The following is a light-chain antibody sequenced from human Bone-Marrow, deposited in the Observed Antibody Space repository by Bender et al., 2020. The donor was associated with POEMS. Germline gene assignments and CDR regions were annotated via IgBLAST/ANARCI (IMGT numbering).Light chain of an antibody. J-gene: IGLJ3*02. V-gene: IGLV3-25*02. CDR1: ALPKQY. CDR3: QSYDNSLGGWV. Sequence: SYELTQPPSVSVSPGQTARITCSGDALPKQYVHWYQQKPGQAPVVVIYKDTERRSGIPERFSGSKSGTSASLAITGLQAEDEGDYYCQSYDNSLGGWVFGGGTKLTVL. CDR2: KDT.